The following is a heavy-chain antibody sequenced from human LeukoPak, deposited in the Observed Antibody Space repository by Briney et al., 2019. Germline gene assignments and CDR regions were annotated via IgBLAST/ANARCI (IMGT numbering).Heavy chain of an antibody. Sequence: VSVKVSCKASGYTFTSYGISWVRQAPGQGLEWMGWISAYNGNTNYAQKLQGRVTMTTDTSTSTAYMELRSLRSDDTAVYCCARESVGATPRAFDIWGQGTMVTVSS. D-gene: IGHD1-26*01. CDR1: GYTFTSYG. J-gene: IGHJ3*02. CDR3: ARESVGATPRAFDI. V-gene: IGHV1-18*01. CDR2: ISAYNGNT.